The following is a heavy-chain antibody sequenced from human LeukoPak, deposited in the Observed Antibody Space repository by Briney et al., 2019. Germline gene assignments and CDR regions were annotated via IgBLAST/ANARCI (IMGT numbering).Heavy chain of an antibody. CDR2: ISSSGSTI. Sequence: GGSLRLSCAASGFTFSSYEMNWVRQAPGKGLEWVSYISSSGSTIYYADSVKGRFTISRDNAKNSLYLQMNSLRAEDTAIYYCARELGTVPAYYMDVWGKGTTVTVSS. CDR1: GFTFSSYE. CDR3: ARELGTVPAYYMDV. V-gene: IGHV3-48*03. J-gene: IGHJ6*03. D-gene: IGHD1-14*01.